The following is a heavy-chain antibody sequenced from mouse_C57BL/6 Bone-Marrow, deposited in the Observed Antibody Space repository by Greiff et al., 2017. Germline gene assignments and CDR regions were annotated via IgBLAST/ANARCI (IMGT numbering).Heavy chain of an antibody. CDR1: GYSFTDYN. CDR3: AREGEYAWFAY. Sequence: EVQLQQSGPELVKPGASVKISCKASGYSFTDYNMNWVQQSHGKSLEWIGVINPYSGATSYNQPFKGKATLTVDHSSSTGYMQLNSLTSEDSAAYYCAREGEYAWFAYWGQGTLVTVSA. CDR2: INPYSGAT. D-gene: IGHD2-10*02. V-gene: IGHV1-39*01. J-gene: IGHJ3*01.